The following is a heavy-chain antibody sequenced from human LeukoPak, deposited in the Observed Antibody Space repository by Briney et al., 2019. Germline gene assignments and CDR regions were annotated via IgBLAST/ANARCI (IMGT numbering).Heavy chain of an antibody. CDR3: AKGQAESGPYYDYVWGSYRYTHFDY. D-gene: IGHD3-16*02. CDR1: GFTFSSYA. V-gene: IGHV3-23*01. J-gene: IGHJ4*02. Sequence: QPGGSLRLSCAASGFTFSSYAMSWVRQAPGKGLEWVSAISGSGGSTYYADSVKGRFTISRDNSKNTLYLQMYSLRAEDTAVYYCAKGQAESGPYYDYVWGSYRYTHFDYWGQGTLVTVSS. CDR2: ISGSGGST.